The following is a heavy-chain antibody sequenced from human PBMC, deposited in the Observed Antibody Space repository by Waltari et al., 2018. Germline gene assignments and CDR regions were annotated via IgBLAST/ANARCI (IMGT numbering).Heavy chain of an antibody. CDR2: ISNSGITR. J-gene: IGHJ4*02. Sequence: VESGGGLVQPGGSLRLSCAGAGFTLNAFDMNWVRQAPGKGLEWISYISYISNSGITRYYADSVRGRFTISRDDAQNSLFLQMDSLTVEDTAVYYCATGGIYFDYWGQGALVTVSS. CDR3: ATGGIYFDY. V-gene: IGHV3-48*03. D-gene: IGHD3-16*01. CDR1: GFTLNAFD.